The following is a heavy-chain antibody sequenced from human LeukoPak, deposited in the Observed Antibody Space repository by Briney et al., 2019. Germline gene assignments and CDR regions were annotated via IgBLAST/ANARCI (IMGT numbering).Heavy chain of an antibody. CDR2: IYYSGST. Sequence: SETLSLTCTVSGGSISSGGYYWSWIRQHPGEGLEWIGYIYYSGSTYYNPSLKSRVTISVDTSKNQFSLKLSSVTAADTAVYYCARDRFGDAFDIWGQGTMVTVSS. J-gene: IGHJ3*02. CDR1: GGSISSGGYY. CDR3: ARDRFGDAFDI. V-gene: IGHV4-31*03. D-gene: IGHD3-3*01.